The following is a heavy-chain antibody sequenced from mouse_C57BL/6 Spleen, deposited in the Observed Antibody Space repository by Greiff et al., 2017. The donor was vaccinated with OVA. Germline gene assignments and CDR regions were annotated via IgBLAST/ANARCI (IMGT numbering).Heavy chain of an antibody. CDR3: ARRDSYYAMDY. D-gene: IGHD3-3*01. J-gene: IGHJ4*01. CDR1: GYTFTTYP. Sequence: VQLQQSGAELVKPGASVKMSCKASGYTFTTYPIEWMQQTHGKSLEWIGNFHPYNDDNKYNEKFKGKATLTVEKSFSTVYLELSRLTSDYCAVYYCARRDSYYAMDYWGQGTSVTVSS. CDR2: FHPYNDDN. V-gene: IGHV1-47*01.